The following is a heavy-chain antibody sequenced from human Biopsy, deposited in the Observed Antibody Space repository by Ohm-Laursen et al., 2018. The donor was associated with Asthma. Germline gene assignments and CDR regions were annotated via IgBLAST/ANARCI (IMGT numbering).Heavy chain of an antibody. Sequence: GASVKASCKTSGYTFNSAGITWVRQAPGQRLEWMGWISVYNGNTKVAQKLQDRVTMITDTSTSTAYMELRSLRSDDTAVYFCARAVDYSHYYGIDVWGQGTTVTVS. CDR2: ISVYNGNT. CDR1: GYTFNSAG. J-gene: IGHJ6*02. V-gene: IGHV1-18*01. CDR3: ARAVDYSHYYGIDV. D-gene: IGHD3-10*01.